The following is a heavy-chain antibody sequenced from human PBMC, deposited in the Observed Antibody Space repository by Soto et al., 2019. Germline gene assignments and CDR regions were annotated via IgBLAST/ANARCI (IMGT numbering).Heavy chain of an antibody. V-gene: IGHV1-8*01. D-gene: IGHD2-21*01. CDR2: MNPRSGDA. J-gene: IGHJ4*02. Sequence: ASVKVSCKTSGYSFTTFDISWVRQATGQGLEWMRWMNPRSGDADYAQKFQGRVTMTRETSITTAYMELSALRSDDTAVYYCVSRGVVIHYGGQEPLVT. CDR1: GYSFTTFD. CDR3: VSRGVVIHY.